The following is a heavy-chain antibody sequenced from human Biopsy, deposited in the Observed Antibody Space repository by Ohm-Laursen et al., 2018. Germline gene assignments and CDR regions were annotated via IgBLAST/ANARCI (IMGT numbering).Heavy chain of an antibody. D-gene: IGHD3-16*01. CDR1: GESSSGYF. V-gene: IGHV4-34*01. Sequence: GALSLTCAVNGESSSGYFWNWIRQPPGKGLEWIGEINQSGSTKYNPSLKSRITVLVDTSKNQFSLKLRSVSAADTAVYFCARALDYYDPYYYYAMDVWGQGTSVTVSS. CDR3: ARALDYYDPYYYYAMDV. J-gene: IGHJ6*02. CDR2: INQSGST.